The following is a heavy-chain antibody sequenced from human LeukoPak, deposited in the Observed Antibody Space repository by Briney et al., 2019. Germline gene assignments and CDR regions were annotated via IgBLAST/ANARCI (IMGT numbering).Heavy chain of an antibody. D-gene: IGHD6-13*01. Sequence: GGSLRLSCAASGFTFSDYYMSWIRQAPGKGLEGVSYISSSGSTIYYADSVKGRFTISRDNAKNSLYLQMNSLRAEDTAVYYCARAPYSSSWYGPYFDYWGQGTLVTVSS. CDR1: GFTFSDYY. CDR2: ISSSGSTI. V-gene: IGHV3-11*04. J-gene: IGHJ4*02. CDR3: ARAPYSSSWYGPYFDY.